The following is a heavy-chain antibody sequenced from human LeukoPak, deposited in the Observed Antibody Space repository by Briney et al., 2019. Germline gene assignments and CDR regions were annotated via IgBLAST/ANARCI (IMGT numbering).Heavy chain of an antibody. CDR2: ISAYNGNT. D-gene: IGHD3-10*01. J-gene: IGHJ4*02. CDR3: ARFTMVRGVIGPVFDC. CDR1: GYTFTSYG. Sequence: ASVKVSCKASGYTFTSYGISWVRQAPGQGLEWMGWISAYNGNTNYAQKLQGRVTMTTDISTSTAYMELRSLRSDDTAVYYCARFTMVRGVIGPVFDCWGQGTLVTVSS. V-gene: IGHV1-18*01.